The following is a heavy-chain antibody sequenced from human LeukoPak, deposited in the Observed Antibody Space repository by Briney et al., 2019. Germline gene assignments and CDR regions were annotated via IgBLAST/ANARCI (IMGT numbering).Heavy chain of an antibody. CDR3: AREVGDILTGYYFDY. Sequence: GASVKASCKASGYTFTNYCIHWVRQAPGQGLEWMGLINPGGDNTDYAQNFQGRVTMTRDMSTSTVYMELSSLRSEDTAVYYCAREVGDILTGYYFDYWGQGTLVTVSS. D-gene: IGHD3-9*01. CDR2: INPGGDNT. V-gene: IGHV1-46*01. J-gene: IGHJ4*02. CDR1: GYTFTNYC.